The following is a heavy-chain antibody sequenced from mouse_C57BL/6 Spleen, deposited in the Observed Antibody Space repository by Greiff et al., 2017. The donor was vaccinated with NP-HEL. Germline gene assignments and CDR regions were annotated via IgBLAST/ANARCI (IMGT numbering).Heavy chain of an antibody. V-gene: IGHV1-72*01. D-gene: IGHD2-2*01. CDR1: GYTFTSYW. Sequence: QVQLKQPGAELVKPGASVKLSCKASGYTFTSYWMHWVKQRPGRGLEWIGRIDPNSGGTKYNEKFKSKATLTVDKPSSTAYMQLSSLTSEDSAVYYCARAVTTGYYAMDYWGQGTSVTVSS. CDR2: IDPNSGGT. CDR3: ARAVTTGYYAMDY. J-gene: IGHJ4*01.